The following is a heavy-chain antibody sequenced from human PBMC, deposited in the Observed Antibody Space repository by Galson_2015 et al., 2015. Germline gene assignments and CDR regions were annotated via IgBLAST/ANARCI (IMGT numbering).Heavy chain of an antibody. Sequence: SLRLSCAASGFTFRSYEMNWVRQAPGKGLEWVSYISSSSSTIYYADSVKGRFTISRDNAKNSLYLQMNSLRAEDTAVYYCARDTVGLFDYWGQGTLVTVSS. CDR2: ISSSSSTI. J-gene: IGHJ4*02. CDR1: GFTFRSYE. CDR3: ARDTVGLFDY. V-gene: IGHV3-48*03. D-gene: IGHD4-23*01.